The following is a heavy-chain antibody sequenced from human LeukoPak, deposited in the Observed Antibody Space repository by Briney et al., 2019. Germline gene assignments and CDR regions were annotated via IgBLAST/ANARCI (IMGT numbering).Heavy chain of an antibody. D-gene: IGHD2-2*02. CDR3: ARDGGPGGVVVVPAAILVSWFDP. CDR1: GGSISSYY. V-gene: IGHV4-4*07. Sequence: SETLSLTCSVSGGSISSYYWSWIRQPAGKGLECIGRIYTSGSTNYNPSLKSRVTMSVDTSKNQFSLKLSSVTAADTAVYYCARDGGPGGVVVVPAAILVSWFDPWGQGTLVTVSS. J-gene: IGHJ5*02. CDR2: IYTSGST.